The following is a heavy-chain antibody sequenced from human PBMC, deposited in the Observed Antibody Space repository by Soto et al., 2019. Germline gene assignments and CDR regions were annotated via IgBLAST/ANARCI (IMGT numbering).Heavy chain of an antibody. V-gene: IGHV3-74*01. CDR2: INSDGSST. CDR1: GFTFSSYS. Sequence: PGXSLRLSCAASGFTFSSYSMNWVIQAPGKGPVWVSRINSDGSSTSYADSVKGRFTISRDNAKNTLYLQMNSLRAEDTAVYYCARAFDFWSGYPGYDYWGQGTLVTVSS. CDR3: ARAFDFWSGYPGYDY. J-gene: IGHJ4*02. D-gene: IGHD3-3*01.